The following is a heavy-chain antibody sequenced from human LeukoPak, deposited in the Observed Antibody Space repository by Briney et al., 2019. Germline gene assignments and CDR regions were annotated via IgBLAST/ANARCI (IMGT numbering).Heavy chain of an antibody. CDR1: GYTFTDYY. CDR2: INPNSGGT. CDR3: ARVYLGVYYYGSSGYSHLDY. J-gene: IGHJ4*02. Sequence: ASVKVSCKASGYTFTDYYMHWVRQAPGQGPEWMGWINPNSGGTNYAQKFQGRVTMTRDTSISTAYMELSGLRSDDTAVYYCARVYLGVYYYGSSGYSHLDYWGQGTLVTVSS. V-gene: IGHV1-2*02. D-gene: IGHD3-22*01.